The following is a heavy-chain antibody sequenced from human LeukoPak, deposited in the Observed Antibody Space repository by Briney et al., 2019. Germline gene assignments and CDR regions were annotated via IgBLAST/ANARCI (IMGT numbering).Heavy chain of an antibody. CDR2: ISAYNGNT. CDR3: ARTNYDFWSGYYFDY. V-gene: IGHV1-18*01. CDR1: GYTFTSDG. Sequence: GASVKVSCKASGYTFTSDGISWVRQAPGQGLEWMGWISAYNGNTNYAQKLQGRVTMTTDTSTSTAYMELRSLRSDDTAVYYCARTNYDFWSGYYFDYWGQGTLVTVSS. D-gene: IGHD3-3*01. J-gene: IGHJ4*02.